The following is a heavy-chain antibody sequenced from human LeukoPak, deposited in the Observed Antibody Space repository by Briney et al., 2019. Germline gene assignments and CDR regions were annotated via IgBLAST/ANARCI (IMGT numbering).Heavy chain of an antibody. D-gene: IGHD6-13*01. CDR3: ATALPVTGIWYNDH. J-gene: IGHJ4*02. CDR2: INIDGSST. Sequence: PGGSLRLSCAASGFTFSSYWMYWVRQAPGKGLVWVSRINIDGSSTTYADSVKGRFAISRDNAKDTLYLQMNSLRAEDTAVYYCATALPVTGIWYNDHWGQGTLVTVSS. CDR1: GFTFSSYW. V-gene: IGHV3-74*01.